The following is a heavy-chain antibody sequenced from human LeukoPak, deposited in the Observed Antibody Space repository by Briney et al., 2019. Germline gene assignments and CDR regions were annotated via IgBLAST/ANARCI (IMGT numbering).Heavy chain of an antibody. J-gene: IGHJ4*02. V-gene: IGHV4-59*01. CDR3: ARFLSLYSSSIVY. CDR1: GGSISSYY. Sequence: SETLSLTCTVSGGSISSYYWSWIRQPPGKGLEWIGYIYYSGSTNYNPSLKSRVTISVDTSKNQFSLKLSSVTAADTAVYYCARFLSLYSSSIVYWGQGTLVTVSS. D-gene: IGHD6-6*01. CDR2: IYYSGST.